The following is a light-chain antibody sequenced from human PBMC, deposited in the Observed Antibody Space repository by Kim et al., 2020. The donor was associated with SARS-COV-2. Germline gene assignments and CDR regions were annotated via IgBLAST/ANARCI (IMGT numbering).Light chain of an antibody. CDR2: EIT. J-gene: IGLJ1*01. V-gene: IGLV2-8*01. Sequence: PGPSVTISCSGTSTDFTTYNYVSWYQQHPGKAPKLIIYEITKRPSGVPDRFSGSKSGDTASLTVSGLQAEDETDYYCTSHANDNYVFGTGTQLTVL. CDR3: TSHANDNYV. CDR1: STDFTTYNY.